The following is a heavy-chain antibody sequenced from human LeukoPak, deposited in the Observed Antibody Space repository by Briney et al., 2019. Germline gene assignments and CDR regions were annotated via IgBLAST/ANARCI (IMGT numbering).Heavy chain of an antibody. V-gene: IGHV3-11*04. Sequence: GGSLRLSCAASGFTFSDYYMSWIRQAPGKGLEWVSYISSSGSTIYYADSVKGRFTISRDNAKNSLYLQMNRLRADEDTAAYYCARDNSNLDYWGQGTLVTVSS. CDR1: GFTFSDYY. CDR3: ARDNSNLDY. CDR2: ISSSGSTI. D-gene: IGHD4-11*01. J-gene: IGHJ4*02.